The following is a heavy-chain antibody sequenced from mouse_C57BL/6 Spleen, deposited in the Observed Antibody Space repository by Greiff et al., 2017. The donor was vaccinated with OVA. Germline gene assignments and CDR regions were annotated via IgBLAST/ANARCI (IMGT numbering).Heavy chain of an antibody. V-gene: IGHV3-6*01. J-gene: IGHJ4*01. CDR2: ISYDGSN. CDR3: ARDSPMGY. CDR1: GYSITSGYY. Sequence: EVKLMESGPGLVKPSQSLSLTCSVTGYSITSGYYWNWIRQFPGNKLEWMGYISYDGSNNYNPSLKNRISITRDTSKNQFFLKLNSVTTEDTATYYCARDSPMGYWGQGTSVTVSS.